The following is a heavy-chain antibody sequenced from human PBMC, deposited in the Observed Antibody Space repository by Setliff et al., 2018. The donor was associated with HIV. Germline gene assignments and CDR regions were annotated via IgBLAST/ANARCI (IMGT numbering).Heavy chain of an antibody. CDR1: GASISSGNW. D-gene: IGHD2-2*01. CDR3: ARDQEYCSSTSCYYNWFDP. Sequence: SETLSLTCAVSGASISSGNWWSWVRQSPGKGLEWIGEIFHTGSTNYNPSLKSRVTISVDTSKNHFSLNVSSLTAADTALYYCARDQEYCSSTSCYYNWFDPWGQGTLVTVSS. J-gene: IGHJ5*02. CDR2: IFHTGST. V-gene: IGHV4-4*02.